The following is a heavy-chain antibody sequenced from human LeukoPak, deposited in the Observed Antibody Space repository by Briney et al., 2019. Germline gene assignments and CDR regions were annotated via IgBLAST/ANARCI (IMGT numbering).Heavy chain of an antibody. CDR1: GFTFSSYG. D-gene: IGHD2-8*01. CDR3: ARIGQCNNGICANWFDP. J-gene: IGHJ5*02. V-gene: IGHV4-38-2*01. CDR2: INDSGNT. Sequence: GSLRLSCAASGFTFSSYGMSWIRQPPGKELEWIGIINDSGNTHYSSSLKSRVTISVDTSKNQFSLKLNSVTAADTAEYYCARIGQCNNGICANWFDPWGQGTLVTVSS.